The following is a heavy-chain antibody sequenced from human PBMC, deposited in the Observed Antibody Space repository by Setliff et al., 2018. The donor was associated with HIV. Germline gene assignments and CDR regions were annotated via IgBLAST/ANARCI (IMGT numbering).Heavy chain of an antibody. J-gene: IGHJ6*03. D-gene: IGHD2-15*01. CDR1: GGSITSGIFS. V-gene: IGHV4-30-2*01. Sequence: SETLSLTCTVSGGSITSGIFSWSWIRQPPGKGLEWIGYVYQSGSTYYKPSLKSRVTMSVDRSKNQFSLKIDSVTAADTAVYYCALTGHRLLRGYMDVWGKGTTVTVSS. CDR3: ALTGHRLLRGYMDV. CDR2: VYQSGST.